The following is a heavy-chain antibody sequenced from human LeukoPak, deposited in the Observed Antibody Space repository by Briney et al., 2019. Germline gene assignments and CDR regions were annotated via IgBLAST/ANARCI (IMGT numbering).Heavy chain of an antibody. CDR3: ARLPGRDGYNRYDY. D-gene: IGHD5-12*01. V-gene: IGHV1-2*02. CDR2: INPNSGGT. Sequence: ASVKVSCKASGYTFTGYYMHWVRQAPGEGLEWMGWINPNSGGTNYEQKFQGRVTMTRDTSISTAYMELSRLRSDDTAVYYCARLPGRDGYNRYDYWGQGTLVTVSS. CDR1: GYTFTGYY. J-gene: IGHJ4*02.